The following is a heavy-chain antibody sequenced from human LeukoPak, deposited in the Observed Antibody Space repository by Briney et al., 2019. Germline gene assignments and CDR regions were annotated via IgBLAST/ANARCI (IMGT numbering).Heavy chain of an antibody. V-gene: IGHV3-11*03. CDR3: ARSRGAGPGAYFDY. Sequence: KTGGSLRLSCAASGFTFSDEYMSWIRQAPGKGLEWVSYISNSGGYTNYADSVKGRFTISRDNAKNSLYLQMNSLRAEDTAVYYCARSRGAGPGAYFDYWGQGTLITVSS. J-gene: IGHJ4*02. CDR1: GFTFSDEY. D-gene: IGHD6-19*01. CDR2: ISNSGGYT.